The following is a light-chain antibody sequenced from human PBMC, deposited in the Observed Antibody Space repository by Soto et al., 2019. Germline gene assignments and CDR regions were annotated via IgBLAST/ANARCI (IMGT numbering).Light chain of an antibody. CDR1: QRDGSNY. Sequence: EIVLRQSPDNISLSPGDRAALSCRASQRDGSNYLAWYQQKPGQAPRLLMYDASGRASGIPDRFTGSGSATDFPPTLSSLEPEDFGVYYCQVYDRSPLFGGGTKVDIK. J-gene: IGKJ4*01. CDR3: QVYDRSPL. CDR2: DAS. V-gene: IGKV3-20*01.